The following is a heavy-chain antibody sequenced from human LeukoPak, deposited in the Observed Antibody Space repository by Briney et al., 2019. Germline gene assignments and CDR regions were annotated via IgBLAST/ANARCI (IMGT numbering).Heavy chain of an antibody. J-gene: IGHJ4*02. D-gene: IGHD1-20*01. CDR2: ISGGGVST. CDR3: AKNVNGGNWYYFDH. Sequence: GGSLRLSCAASGFTFNNYAVGWVRQAPGKGLEWVSAISGGGVSTYYADSVKGRFTISRDNSRTTLYLRMNSLRAEDTAVYYCAKNVNGGNWYYFDHWGQGALVTVSS. CDR1: GFTFNNYA. V-gene: IGHV3-23*01.